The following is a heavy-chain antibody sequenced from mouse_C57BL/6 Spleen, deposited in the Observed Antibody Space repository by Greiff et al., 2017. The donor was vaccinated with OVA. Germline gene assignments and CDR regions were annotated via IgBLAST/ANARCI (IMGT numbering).Heavy chain of an antibody. Sequence: VQLQQPGAELVMPGASVKLSCKASGYTFTSYWMHWVKQRPGQGLEWIGEIDPSDSYTNYNQKFKGKSTLTVDKYSSTAYMQLSSLTSEDSAVYYCARSEHLFDYWGQGTTLTVSS. CDR1: GYTFTSYW. V-gene: IGHV1-69*01. CDR2: IDPSDSYT. J-gene: IGHJ2*01. CDR3: ARSEHLFDY.